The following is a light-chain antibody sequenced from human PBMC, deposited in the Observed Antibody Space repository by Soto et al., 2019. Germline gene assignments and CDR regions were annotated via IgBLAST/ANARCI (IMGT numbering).Light chain of an antibody. CDR2: DVS. CDR1: SSYIGDYKY. Sequence: QSALTQPASVSGSPGQSITISCNDSSSYIGDYKYVSWYKHHPGKAPKLMIYDVSNRPSGVSNRFSGSKSGNTASLTISGLQAEDEADYYCSSYTSTNFVIFGGGTKVTVL. CDR3: SSYTSTNFVI. V-gene: IGLV2-14*03. J-gene: IGLJ2*01.